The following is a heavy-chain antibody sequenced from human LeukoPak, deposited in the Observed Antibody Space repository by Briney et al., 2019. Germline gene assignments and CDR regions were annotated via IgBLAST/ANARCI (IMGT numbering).Heavy chain of an antibody. CDR1: GFTFSDFG. D-gene: IGHD5-24*01. CDR3: ARPSDAYNSRIGY. V-gene: IGHV3-33*01. Sequence: GGSLRLSCAASGFTFSDFGMHWVRQAPGKGLEWVAGIWYDGSKKYYADSVKGRFTISRDNSKNTLYLQVNSLRAEDTALYYCARPSDAYNSRIGYWGQGNLVIVSS. CDR2: IWYDGSKK. J-gene: IGHJ4*02.